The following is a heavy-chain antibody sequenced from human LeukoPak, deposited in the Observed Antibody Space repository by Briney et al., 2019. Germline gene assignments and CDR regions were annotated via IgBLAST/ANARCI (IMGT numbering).Heavy chain of an antibody. V-gene: IGHV4-4*07. CDR3: ARVYYDILTGYYRVEGRGPLPSNWFDP. CDR1: GGSISSYY. Sequence: PSETLSLTCTVSGGSISSYYWSWLRQPAGKGLEWIGRIYTSGSTNYNPSLKSRVTMSVDTSKNQFSLKLSSVTAADTAVYYCARVYYDILTGYYRVEGRGPLPSNWFDPWGQGTLVTVPS. J-gene: IGHJ5*02. CDR2: IYTSGST. D-gene: IGHD3-9*01.